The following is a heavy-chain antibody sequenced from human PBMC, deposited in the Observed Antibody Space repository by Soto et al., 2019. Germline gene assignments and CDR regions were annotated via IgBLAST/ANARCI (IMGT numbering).Heavy chain of an antibody. CDR3: ARDLWLAKTGYYYYGMDV. Sequence: GGSLRLSCAASGFTFISYAMHWVRQAPGKGLEWVAVISYDGSNKYYADSVKGRFTISRDNSKNTLYLQVNSLRAEDTAVYYCARDLWLAKTGYYYYGMDVWGQGTTVTVSS. D-gene: IGHD6-19*01. CDR2: ISYDGSNK. CDR1: GFTFISYA. V-gene: IGHV3-30-3*01. J-gene: IGHJ6*02.